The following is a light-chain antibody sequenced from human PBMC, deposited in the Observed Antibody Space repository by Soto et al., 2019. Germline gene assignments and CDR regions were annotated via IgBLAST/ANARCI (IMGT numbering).Light chain of an antibody. Sequence: EIVLTQSPGTLSVSPGESATLSCRASQSIAGTSLAWFQQKRGQAPRLLIFSVSIRPPGIPDRFSGSGSGTDFTLTISKLEPEDFAVYFCQRYGRSLPATFGGGTKVEI. CDR2: SVS. CDR3: QRYGRSLPAT. V-gene: IGKV3-20*01. CDR1: QSIAGTS. J-gene: IGKJ4*01.